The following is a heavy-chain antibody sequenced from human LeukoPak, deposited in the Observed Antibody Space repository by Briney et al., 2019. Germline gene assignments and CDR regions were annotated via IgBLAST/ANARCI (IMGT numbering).Heavy chain of an antibody. J-gene: IGHJ6*04. CDR3: ARGYYYGLDV. CDR1: GFTFSNYA. CDR2: ISSSSTYI. Sequence: PGGSLRLSCAASGFTFSNYAMNWVRQAPGKGLEWVSSISSSSTYIYYADSVKGRFTISRDNAENSLYLQMNSLRAEDTAVYYCARGYYYGLDVWGKGTTVIVSS. V-gene: IGHV3-21*01. D-gene: IGHD1-14*01.